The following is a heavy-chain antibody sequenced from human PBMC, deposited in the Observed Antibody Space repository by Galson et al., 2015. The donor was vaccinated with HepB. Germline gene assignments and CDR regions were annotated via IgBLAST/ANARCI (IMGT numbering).Heavy chain of an antibody. CDR3: ARTYCTNGVCYGAFDI. CDR1: GYSFTSYW. V-gene: IGHV5-51*01. D-gene: IGHD2-8*01. CDR2: IYPGDSDT. J-gene: IGHJ3*02. Sequence: QSGAEVKKPGESLKISCKGSGYSFTSYWIGWVRQMPGKGLEWMGIIYPGDSDTKYSPSFQGQVTISADKSISTAYLQWSSLKASDTAMYYCARTYCTNGVCYGAFDIWGQGTMVTVSS.